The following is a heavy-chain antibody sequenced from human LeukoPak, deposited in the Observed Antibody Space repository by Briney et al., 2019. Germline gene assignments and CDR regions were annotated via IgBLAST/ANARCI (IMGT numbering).Heavy chain of an antibody. CDR2: ISAYNGNT. D-gene: IGHD3-22*01. Sequence: ASVTVSCKASGYTFTSYGISWVRQAPGQGLEWMGWISAYNGNTNYAQKLQGRVTMTTDTSTSTAYMELGSLRSDDTAVYYCAREVEYYYDSSGYYTTRNWFDPWGQGTLVTVSS. V-gene: IGHV1-18*01. CDR1: GYTFTSYG. J-gene: IGHJ5*02. CDR3: AREVEYYYDSSGYYTTRNWFDP.